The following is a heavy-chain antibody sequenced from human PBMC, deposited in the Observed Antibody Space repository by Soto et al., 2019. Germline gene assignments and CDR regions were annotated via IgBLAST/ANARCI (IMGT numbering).Heavy chain of an antibody. Sequence: ASVKVSCKASGYTFTGYYMHWVRQAPGQGLEWMGWINPNSGGTNYAQKFQGRVTMTRDTSISTAYMELSRLRSDDTAVYYCARDSYNWNLLYYYGMDVWGQGTTVTVSS. CDR3: ARDSYNWNLLYYYGMDV. J-gene: IGHJ6*02. V-gene: IGHV1-2*02. D-gene: IGHD1-20*01. CDR2: INPNSGGT. CDR1: GYTFTGYY.